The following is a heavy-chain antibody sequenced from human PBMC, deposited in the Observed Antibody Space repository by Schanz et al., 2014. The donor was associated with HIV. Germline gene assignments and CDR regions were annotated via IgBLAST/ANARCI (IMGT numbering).Heavy chain of an antibody. D-gene: IGHD4-4*01. CDR1: GYIFTIYR. Sequence: QVQVEQSGAEVTKPGASVRISCKSSGYIFTIYRIHWVRQAPGQGLQWMARINLGGGSAIYAQKFQGRVTITRDTSTSTDHMELSSLRSEDTAVYYCARDGSKWNFEYWGQGTLVTVSP. CDR2: INLGGGSA. J-gene: IGHJ4*02. V-gene: IGHV1-46*01. CDR3: ARDGSKWNFEY.